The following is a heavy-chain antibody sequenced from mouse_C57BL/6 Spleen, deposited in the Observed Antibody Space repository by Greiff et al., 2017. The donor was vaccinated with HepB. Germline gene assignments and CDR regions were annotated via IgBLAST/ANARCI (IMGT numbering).Heavy chain of an antibody. J-gene: IGHJ1*03. CDR1: GFNIKNTY. V-gene: IGHV14-3*01. D-gene: IGHD1-1*01. Sequence: VQLQQSVAELVRPGASVKLSCTASGFNIKNTYMHWVKQRPEQGLEWIGRIDPANGNTKYAPKFQGKATITADTSSNTAYLQLSSLTSEDTAIYYCARSDITTVVEWYFDVWGTGTTVTVSS. CDR3: ARSDITTVVEWYFDV. CDR2: IDPANGNT.